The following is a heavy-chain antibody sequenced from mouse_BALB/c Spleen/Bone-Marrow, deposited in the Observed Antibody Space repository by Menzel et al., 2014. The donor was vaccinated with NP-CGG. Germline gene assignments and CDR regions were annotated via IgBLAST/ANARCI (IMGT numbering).Heavy chain of an antibody. CDR2: INPGSSTI. V-gene: IGHV4-2*02. J-gene: IGHJ4*01. CDR3: ARTAYYAMDY. Sequence: EVKLEESGGGLVQPGGSLNLSCAASGFDFSRYWMSWARQAPGKGQEWIGEINPGSSTINYTPSLKDKFIISRDSAKNTLYLQMSKVRSEDTALYYCARTAYYAMDYWGQGTSVTVSS. CDR1: GFDFSRYW.